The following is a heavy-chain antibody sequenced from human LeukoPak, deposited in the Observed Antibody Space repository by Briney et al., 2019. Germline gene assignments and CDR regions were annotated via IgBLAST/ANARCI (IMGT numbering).Heavy chain of an antibody. CDR2: INPSDGST. CDR3: ARDREYQLPSGFENYYYYMDV. D-gene: IGHD2-2*01. Sequence: ASVKVSCKASGYTFTTYYMHWVRQAPGQGLEWMGIINPSDGSTIYPQRFQGRVTMTRDTSTSTVYMELSSLRSEDTAIYYCARDREYQLPSGFENYYYYMDVWGKGTTVTVSS. J-gene: IGHJ6*03. CDR1: GYTFTTYY. V-gene: IGHV1-46*01.